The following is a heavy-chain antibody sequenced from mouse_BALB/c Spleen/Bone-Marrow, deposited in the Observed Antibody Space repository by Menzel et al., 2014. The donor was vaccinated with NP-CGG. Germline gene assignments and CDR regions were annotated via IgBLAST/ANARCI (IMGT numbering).Heavy chain of an antibody. V-gene: IGHV1-18*01. CDR2: INPNTGAT. Sequence: VQLKQSGPELVKPGASVKIPCKASGYTFTDYSMDWVKQSHGKSLEWIGHINPNTGATIYNQRFTGKATLNVDKSSSTAYMELRSLTSEDTAVYYCARYRDYDGGYAYWGRGTLVTVSA. J-gene: IGHJ3*01. D-gene: IGHD2-4*01. CDR3: ARYRDYDGGYAY. CDR1: GYTFTDYS.